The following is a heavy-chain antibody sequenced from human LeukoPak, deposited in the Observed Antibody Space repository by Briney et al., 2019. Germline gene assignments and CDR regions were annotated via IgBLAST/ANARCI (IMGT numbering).Heavy chain of an antibody. CDR3: AKKPAVTSTPLVY. CDR1: RFTFSSYA. J-gene: IGHJ4*02. Sequence: GGSLRLSCTASRFTFSSYAMSWVRQAPGKGLEWVSGISGSGDGTYYADSVKGRFTISRDNSKNTLYLQMNSLRAEDTAVYYCAKKPAVTSTPLVYWGQGTLVTVSS. D-gene: IGHD6-19*01. V-gene: IGHV3-23*01. CDR2: ISGSGDGT.